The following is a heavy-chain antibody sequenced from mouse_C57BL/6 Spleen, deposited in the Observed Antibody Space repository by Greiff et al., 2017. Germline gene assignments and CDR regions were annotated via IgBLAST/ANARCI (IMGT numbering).Heavy chain of an antibody. CDR2: IYPGDGDT. J-gene: IGHJ4*01. CDR3: ARDDYYAMDY. V-gene: IGHV1-82*01. CDR1: GYAFSSSW. Sequence: QVQLQQSGPELVKPGASVKISCKASGYAFSSSWMNWVKQRPGKGLEWIGRIYPGDGDTNYNGKFKGKATLTADKSSSTAYMQLSSLTSDDSAVYFCARDDYYAMDYWGQGTSVTVSS.